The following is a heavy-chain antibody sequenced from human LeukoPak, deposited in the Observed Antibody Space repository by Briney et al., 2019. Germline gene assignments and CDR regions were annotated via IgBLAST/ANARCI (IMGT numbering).Heavy chain of an antibody. CDR3: ARDEDWSGYYGAFDI. J-gene: IGHJ3*02. CDR2: INSDGSST. CDR1: GFTLSIYW. D-gene: IGHD3-3*01. Sequence: GGSLRLSCAASGFTLSIYWMHWVRQAPGKGLVWVSRINSDGSSTSYADSVKGRFTISRDNAKNTPYLQMNSLRAEDTAVYYCARDEDWSGYYGAFDIWGQGTMVTVSS. V-gene: IGHV3-74*01.